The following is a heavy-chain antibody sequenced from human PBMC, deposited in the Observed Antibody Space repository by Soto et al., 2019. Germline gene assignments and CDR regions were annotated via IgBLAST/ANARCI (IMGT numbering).Heavy chain of an antibody. J-gene: IGHJ6*02. CDR2: ISWDGGST. D-gene: IGHD6-13*01. Sequence: GGSLRLSCAASGFTFDDYTMHWVRQAPGKGLEWVSLISWDGGSTYYADSVKGRFTISRDNSKNSLYLQMNSLRTEDTALYYCAKDIGSRYYYYVMDVWGQGTTVTVSS. CDR1: GFTFDDYT. CDR3: AKDIGSRYYYYVMDV. V-gene: IGHV3-43*01.